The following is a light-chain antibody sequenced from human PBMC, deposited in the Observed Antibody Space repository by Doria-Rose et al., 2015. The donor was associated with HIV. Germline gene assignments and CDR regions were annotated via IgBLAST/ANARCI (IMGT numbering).Light chain of an antibody. Sequence: EIVMTQSPLSLPVTPGQPASISCRSSQSLLHTIGYNYLDWYLQKPGQSPQLLIYLGSNRASGVPGRFSGSGSGTDFTLKISRVEAEDVGVYYCMRALQTPYTFGQGTKLEIK. CDR1: QSLLHTIGYNY. CDR2: LGS. CDR3: MRALQTPYT. J-gene: IGKJ2*01. V-gene: IGKV2-28*01.